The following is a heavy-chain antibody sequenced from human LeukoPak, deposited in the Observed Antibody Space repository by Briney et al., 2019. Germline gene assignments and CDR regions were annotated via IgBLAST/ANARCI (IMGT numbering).Heavy chain of an antibody. CDR3: ARGLTGSSYFDY. D-gene: IGHD3-9*01. CDR1: GGSISSGGYY. J-gene: IGHJ4*02. CDR2: IYYSGST. Sequence: PSETLSLTCTVSGGSISSGGYYWSWIRQHPGKGLEWIGYIYYSGSTYYNPSLKSRVTISVDTSKNQFSLKLSSVTAADTAVYYCARGLTGSSYFDYWSQGTLVTVSS. V-gene: IGHV4-31*03.